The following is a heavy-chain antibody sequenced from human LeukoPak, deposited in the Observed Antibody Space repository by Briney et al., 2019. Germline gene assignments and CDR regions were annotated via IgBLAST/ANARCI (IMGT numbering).Heavy chain of an antibody. D-gene: IGHD1-26*01. Sequence: PSETLSLTCAVYGGSFSGYYWSWIRQPPGKGLEWIGYIYYSGSTNYNPSLKSRVTISVDTSKNQFSLKLSSVTAADTAVYYCARVVGATTLDYWGQGTLVTVSS. CDR2: IYYSGST. CDR3: ARVVGATTLDY. J-gene: IGHJ4*02. CDR1: GGSFSGYY. V-gene: IGHV4-59*01.